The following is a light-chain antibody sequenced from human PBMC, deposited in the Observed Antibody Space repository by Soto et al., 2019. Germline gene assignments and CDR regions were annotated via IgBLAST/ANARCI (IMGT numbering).Light chain of an antibody. CDR3: AAWDDSLNGLV. Sequence: QAVVTQPSSASGTPGQRVTISCAGSSSNIGSHTVNWYQQLPGTAPKFLMYDSNQRPSGVPDRFSGSRSGTSASLAISGLQSEDEADYYCAAWDDSLNGLVFGGGTKLTVL. J-gene: IGLJ2*01. CDR2: DSN. V-gene: IGLV1-44*01. CDR1: SSNIGSHT.